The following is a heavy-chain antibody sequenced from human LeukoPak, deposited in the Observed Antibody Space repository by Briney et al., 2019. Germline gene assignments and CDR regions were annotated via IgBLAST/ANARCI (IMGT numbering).Heavy chain of an antibody. J-gene: IGHJ5*02. CDR2: INHSGST. Sequence: PSETLSLTCTVSGGSISSSSYYWGWIRQPPGKGLEWIGEINHSGSTNYNPSLKSRVTISVDTSKNQFSLKLSSVTAADTAVYYCARVQVVRGVIISTWDIWFDPWGQGTLVTVSS. CDR1: GGSISSSSYY. D-gene: IGHD3-10*01. V-gene: IGHV4-39*07. CDR3: ARVQVVRGVIISTWDIWFDP.